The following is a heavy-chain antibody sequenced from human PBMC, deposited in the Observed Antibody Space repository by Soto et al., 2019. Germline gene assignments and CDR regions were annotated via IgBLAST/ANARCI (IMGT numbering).Heavy chain of an antibody. CDR3: ARDSGYGWGRSVTHYLDY. V-gene: IGHV3-7*01. D-gene: IGHD3-10*01. CDR1: GFTFDIYW. CDR2: IKFDAREK. J-gene: IGHJ4*01. Sequence: EVQLVESGGGLVQPWGSLRLSWSASGFTFDIYWMSWVRQAPGKGPEWVATIKFDAREKKSVDSVKGRFTMSRDNAKNTRYRQMDSLQVDRQAVHYCARDSGYGWGRSVTHYLDYFGHGAQVTVSS.